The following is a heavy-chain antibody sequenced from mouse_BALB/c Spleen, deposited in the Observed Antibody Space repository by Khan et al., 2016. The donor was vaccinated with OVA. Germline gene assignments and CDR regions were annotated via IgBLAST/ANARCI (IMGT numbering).Heavy chain of an antibody. V-gene: IGHV3-2*02. D-gene: IGHD1-1*01. CDR3: AGGNYYGYYFDY. CDR2: ISYSGVT. CDR1: GYSITSGYA. J-gene: IGHJ2*01. Sequence: EVQLQESGPGLVKPSQSLSLTCTVTGYSITSGYAWNWIRQFPGNKLEWMGYISYSGVTSYTPSLKSRISITRDTSKNQFFLQLTSVTTEDTATDDCAGGNYYGYYFDYWGQGTTLTVSS.